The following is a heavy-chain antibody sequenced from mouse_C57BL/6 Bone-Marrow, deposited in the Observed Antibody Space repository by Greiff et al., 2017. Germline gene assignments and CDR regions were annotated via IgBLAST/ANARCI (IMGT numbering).Heavy chain of an antibody. V-gene: IGHV14-4*01. CDR1: GFNIKDDY. CDR3: ATFYYDYDGY. Sequence: EVQLQESGAELVRPGASVKLSCTASGFNIKDDYMHWVKQRPEQGLEWIGWIDPENGDTEYASKFQGKATITADTSSNTAYLQLSSLTSEDTAVYYCATFYYDYDGYWGQGTTLTVSS. D-gene: IGHD2-4*01. J-gene: IGHJ2*01. CDR2: IDPENGDT.